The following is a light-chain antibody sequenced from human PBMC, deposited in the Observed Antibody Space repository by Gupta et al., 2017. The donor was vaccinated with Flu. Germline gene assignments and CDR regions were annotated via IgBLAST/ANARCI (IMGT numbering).Light chain of an antibody. Sequence: SYVLTQPPSESVAPGQTARIPCGGNDIGSKSVHWYQQKPGQAPLLVLYGNSDRPSGIPERFSGSNSGSTATLTISRVEAGDDADYYCQVWDSSGDHVVFGGGTRLTVL. J-gene: IGLJ3*02. CDR3: QVWDSSGDHVV. V-gene: IGLV3-21*02. CDR1: DIGSKS. CDR2: GNS.